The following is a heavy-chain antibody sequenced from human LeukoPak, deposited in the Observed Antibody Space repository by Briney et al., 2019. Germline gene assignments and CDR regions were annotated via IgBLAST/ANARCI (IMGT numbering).Heavy chain of an antibody. J-gene: IGHJ4*02. CDR1: GGSFSGYY. CDR3: ARGPIAAGTQEFYYFDY. Sequence: SETLSLTCAVYGGSFSGYYWSWIRQPPGKGLEWIGEINHSGSTNYNPPLKSRVTISVDTSKNQFSLKLSSVTAADTAVYYCARGPIAAGTQEFYYFDYWGQGTLVTVSS. D-gene: IGHD6-13*01. V-gene: IGHV4-34*01. CDR2: INHSGST.